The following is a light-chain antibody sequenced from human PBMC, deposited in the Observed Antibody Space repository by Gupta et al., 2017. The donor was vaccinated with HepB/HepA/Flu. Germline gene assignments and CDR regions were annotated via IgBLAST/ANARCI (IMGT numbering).Light chain of an antibody. Sequence: EIVLTQSPATLSLSPGERATLSCRASQSVSSYLAWYQQKPGQAPRLLIYEASNRATGIPARFSGSGSGTDFTRTISSLEPEDFEGYDCQQRGAFGPGTKVDIK. CDR3: QQRGA. CDR2: EAS. V-gene: IGKV3-11*01. J-gene: IGKJ3*01. CDR1: QSVSSY.